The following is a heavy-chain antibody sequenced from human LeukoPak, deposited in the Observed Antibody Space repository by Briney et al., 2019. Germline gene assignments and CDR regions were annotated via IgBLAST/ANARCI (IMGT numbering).Heavy chain of an antibody. J-gene: IGHJ6*04. CDR1: GFTFSSYE. CDR3: AELGITMIGGV. V-gene: IGHV3-48*03. CDR2: ISSSGSTI. D-gene: IGHD3-10*02. Sequence: PGGSLRLSCAASGFTFSSYEMNWVRQAPGKGLEWVSYISSSGSTIYYADSVKGRFTISRDNAKHSLHLQMNSLRAEDTAVYYCAELGITMIGGVWGKGTTVTISS.